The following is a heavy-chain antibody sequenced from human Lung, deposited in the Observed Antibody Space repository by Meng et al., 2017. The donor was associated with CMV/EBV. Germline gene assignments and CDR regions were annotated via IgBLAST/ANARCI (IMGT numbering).Heavy chain of an antibody. CDR3: GRDYVNSIDH. CDR2: IGHDGNNE. D-gene: IGHD2/OR15-2a*01. V-gene: IGHV3-30*02. J-gene: IGHJ4*02. Sequence: GGAEGGVVQPWGSLSLSCATYGFTFGNYARHWVRQAPGKGLEWLAFIGHDGNNEQYADSMKGRFTISRDNFNTVYLQMRSLRDEDTALYYCGRDYVNSIDHWGQGTLVTVSS. CDR1: GFTFGNYA.